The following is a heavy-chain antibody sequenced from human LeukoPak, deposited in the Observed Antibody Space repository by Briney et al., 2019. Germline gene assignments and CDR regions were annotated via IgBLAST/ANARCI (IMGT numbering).Heavy chain of an antibody. V-gene: IGHV3-7*01. CDR1: GFIFSNYY. J-gene: IGHJ4*02. Sequence: PGGSLRPSCAASGFIFSNYYMGWVRQAPGKGLEWVANIQEDGSATYYVDSVKGRFTISRDNAKNSLDLQMNSLRAEDTAVYFCARRKEVQTTFDCWGQGTLVTVSS. CDR2: IQEDGSAT. CDR3: ARRKEVQTTFDC. D-gene: IGHD1-14*01.